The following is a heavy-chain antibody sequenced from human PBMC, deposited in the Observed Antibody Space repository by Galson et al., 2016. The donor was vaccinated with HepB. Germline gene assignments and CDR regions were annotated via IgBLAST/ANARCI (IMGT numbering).Heavy chain of an antibody. CDR2: IYISGST. D-gene: IGHD3-22*01. CDR1: GFIVSSNY. V-gene: IGHV3-53*01. J-gene: IGHJ4*02. Sequence: CAASGFIVSSNYMTWVRQAPGKGLEWVSIIYISGSTYYADSVKGRFTISRDNSKNTLYLQMNSLRAEDTAVYYCARQAYYDSSGYYYPLGYWGQGTLVTVSS. CDR3: ARQAYYDSSGYYYPLGY.